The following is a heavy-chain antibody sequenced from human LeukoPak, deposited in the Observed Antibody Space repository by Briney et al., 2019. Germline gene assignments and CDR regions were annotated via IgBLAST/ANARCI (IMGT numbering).Heavy chain of an antibody. CDR3: AQEVVPAAITMHWFDP. D-gene: IGHD2-2*02. CDR2: IYTSGST. J-gene: IGHJ5*02. V-gene: IGHV4-61*02. Sequence: SQTLSLTCTVSGGSISSGSYYWSWIRQPAGKGLEWIGRIYTSGSTNYNPSLKSRVTISVDTSKNQFSLKLGSVTAADTAVYYCAQEVVPAAITMHWFDPWGQGTLVTVSS. CDR1: GGSISSGSYY.